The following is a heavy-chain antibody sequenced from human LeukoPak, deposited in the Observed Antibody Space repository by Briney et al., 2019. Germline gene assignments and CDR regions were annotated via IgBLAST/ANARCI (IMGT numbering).Heavy chain of an antibody. D-gene: IGHD2-2*01. CDR1: GGSISSYY. J-gene: IGHJ4*02. Sequence: PSETLSLTCTVSGGSISSYYWSWIRQPPGKGLEWIGYIYYSGSTNYNPSLKSRVTISVDTSKNQFSLKLSSVPAADTAVYYCATLCSSTSCYGDYYFDYWGQGTLVTVSS. CDR3: ATLCSSTSCYGDYYFDY. V-gene: IGHV4-59*01. CDR2: IYYSGST.